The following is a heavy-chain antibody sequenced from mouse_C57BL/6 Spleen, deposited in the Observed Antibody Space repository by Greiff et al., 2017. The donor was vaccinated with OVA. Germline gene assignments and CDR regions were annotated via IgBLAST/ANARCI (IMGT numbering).Heavy chain of an antibody. CDR2: INPSNGGT. D-gene: IGHD2-5*01. CDR3: ARPSRSKSPYFDV. Sequence: QVHVKQPGTELVKPGASVKLSCKASGYTFTSYWMHWVKQRPGQGLEWIGNINPSNGGTNYNEKFKSKATLTVDKSSSTAYMQLSSLTSEDSAVYYCARPSRSKSPYFDVWGTGTTVTVSS. CDR1: GYTFTSYW. V-gene: IGHV1-53*01. J-gene: IGHJ1*03.